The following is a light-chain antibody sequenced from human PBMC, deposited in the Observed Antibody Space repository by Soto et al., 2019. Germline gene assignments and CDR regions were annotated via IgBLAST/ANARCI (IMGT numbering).Light chain of an antibody. V-gene: IGLV2-23*02. CDR1: SSDVGSYNL. CDR3: CSYAGSREV. CDR2: EVS. J-gene: IGLJ1*01. Sequence: QSVLTQPAPVSGSPGQSITISCTGTSSDVGSYNLVSWYQQHPGKAPKLMIYEVSKRPSGVSNRFSGSKSGNTASLTISGLQAEDEADYYCCSYAGSREVFGTGTKLTVL.